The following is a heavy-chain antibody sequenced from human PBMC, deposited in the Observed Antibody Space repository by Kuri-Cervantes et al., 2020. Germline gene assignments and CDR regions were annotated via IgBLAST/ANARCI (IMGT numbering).Heavy chain of an antibody. V-gene: IGHV3-23*01. D-gene: IGHD2-15*01. Sequence: GGSLRLSCAASGFTFSSYAMSWVRQAPGKGLEWVSAISGSGGSTYYADSVKGRFTISRDNAKNSLYLQMNSLRAEDTALYYCAKDLCPYCSGGFCSHFDYWGQGTLVTVSS. CDR1: GFTFSSYA. CDR2: ISGSGGST. J-gene: IGHJ4*02. CDR3: AKDLCPYCSGGFCSHFDY.